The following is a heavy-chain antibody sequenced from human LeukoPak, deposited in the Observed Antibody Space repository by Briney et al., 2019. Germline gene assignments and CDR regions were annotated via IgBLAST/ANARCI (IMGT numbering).Heavy chain of an antibody. Sequence: GGSLRLSCAASGFTFNRYNMNWVRRAPGKGLEWVSSISTSSSYIYYADSVRGRFTISRDNAKNSLYLQMNSLRAEDTAVYYCARSLLWFGELYPYYFDYWGQGTLVTVSS. CDR2: ISTSSSYI. V-gene: IGHV3-21*04. CDR3: ARSLLWFGELYPYYFDY. CDR1: GFTFNRYN. J-gene: IGHJ4*02. D-gene: IGHD3-10*01.